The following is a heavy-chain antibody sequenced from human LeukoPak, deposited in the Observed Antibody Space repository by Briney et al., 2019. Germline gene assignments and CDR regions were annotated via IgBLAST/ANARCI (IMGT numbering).Heavy chain of an antibody. CDR2: IYSSEST. J-gene: IGHJ4*02. D-gene: IGHD5-18*01. CDR1: GGSIGSGDYH. V-gene: IGHV4-30-4*01. Sequence: PSETLSLTCTVSGGSIGSGDYHWSWIRQPPGRGLEWIGYIYSSESTYYNPSLKSRVTISIDTSKNQFSLKLRSVTAADTAVYYCARDKGGHRYGLYWGQGTLVTVSS. CDR3: ARDKGGHRYGLY.